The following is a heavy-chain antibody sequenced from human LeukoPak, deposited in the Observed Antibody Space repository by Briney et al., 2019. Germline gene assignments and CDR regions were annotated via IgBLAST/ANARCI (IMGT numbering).Heavy chain of an antibody. CDR3: AKGGGYGGIPIDY. V-gene: IGHV3-30*04. D-gene: IGHD4-23*01. Sequence: GGSLRLSCAASGFTFSSYAMHWVRQAPGKGLEWVAYISYAGTTENYADSVRGRFIISRDNSKNTLYLQMNSLRAEDTAVYYCAKGGGYGGIPIDYWGQGTLVTVSS. CDR2: ISYAGTTE. J-gene: IGHJ4*02. CDR1: GFTFSSYA.